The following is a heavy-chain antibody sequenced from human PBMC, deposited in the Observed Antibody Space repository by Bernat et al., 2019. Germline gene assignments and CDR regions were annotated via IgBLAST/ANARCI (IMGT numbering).Heavy chain of an antibody. Sequence: EVQLVESGGGLVKPGGSLRLSCAASGFTFSNAWMNWVRQAPGKGLEWVGRIKSKTDGGTTDYAAPVKGRFTISRDDSKNTLYLQMNSLKTEDTAVYYGTTVQDDYVWGSNRGYWYFDLWGRGTLVTVSS. CDR3: TTVQDDYVWGSNRGYWYFDL. CDR2: IKSKTDGGTT. CDR1: GFTFSNAW. J-gene: IGHJ2*01. D-gene: IGHD3-16*02. V-gene: IGHV3-15*07.